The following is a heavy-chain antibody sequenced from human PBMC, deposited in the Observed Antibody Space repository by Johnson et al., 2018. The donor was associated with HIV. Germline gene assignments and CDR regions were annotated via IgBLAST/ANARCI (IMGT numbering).Heavy chain of an antibody. D-gene: IGHD1-26*01. J-gene: IGHJ3*02. CDR2: ISYDGSNK. CDR1: GFTFSSYG. CDR3: ARGREGGNYQGGAFDI. V-gene: IGHV3-30*19. Sequence: QVQLVESGGGVVQPGRYLRLSCAASGFTFSSYGMHWVRQAPGTGLEWVAVISYDGSNKYDADSVKGRFTISRDNSKNTLYLQMNSLRAEDTAVYYCARGREGGNYQGGAFDIWGQGTMVTVSS.